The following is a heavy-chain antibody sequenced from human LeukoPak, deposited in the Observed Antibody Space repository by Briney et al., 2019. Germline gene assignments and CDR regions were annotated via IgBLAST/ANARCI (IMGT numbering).Heavy chain of an antibody. Sequence: ASVKVSCKASGYTFTGYYMHWVRQAPGQGLEWIGRINPNSGGTNYAQKFQGRVTMTRDTSISTAYMDLSRLRSDDTAVYYCARGFCSSTSCYMDVWGKGTTVTVSS. V-gene: IGHV1-2*06. D-gene: IGHD2-2*01. CDR1: GYTFTGYY. J-gene: IGHJ6*03. CDR2: INPNSGGT. CDR3: ARGFCSSTSCYMDV.